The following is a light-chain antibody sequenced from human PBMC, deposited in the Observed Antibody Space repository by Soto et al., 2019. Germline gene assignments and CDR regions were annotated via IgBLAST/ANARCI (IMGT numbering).Light chain of an antibody. CDR2: EVN. CDR3: SSYTRSDGFV. J-gene: IGLJ1*01. CDR1: SSDIGAYNY. Sequence: QSALTQPASVSASPGQPITISCTGASSDIGAYNYVSWYQQYPGRAPKLIIYEVNNRPSGVANRFSGSKSGNTASLTISGLQAEDEADYYCSSYTRSDGFVFGIGTKLTVL. V-gene: IGLV2-14*01.